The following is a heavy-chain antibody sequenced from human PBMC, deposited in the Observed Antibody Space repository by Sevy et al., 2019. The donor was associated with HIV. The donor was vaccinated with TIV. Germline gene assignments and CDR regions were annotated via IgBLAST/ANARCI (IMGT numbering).Heavy chain of an antibody. V-gene: IGHV4-38-2*01. Sequence: SETLSLTCAVSGYSISSGYYWGWIRQPPGKGLEWIGSIYHSGSIYYNPSLKSRVTISVDTSKNQFSLKLSSVTAADTAVYYCARGPFGGFGGAPAGLGFDIWGQGTMVTVSS. CDR1: GYSISSGYY. D-gene: IGHD3-16*01. CDR2: IYHSGSI. J-gene: IGHJ3*02. CDR3: ARGPFGGFGGAPAGLGFDI.